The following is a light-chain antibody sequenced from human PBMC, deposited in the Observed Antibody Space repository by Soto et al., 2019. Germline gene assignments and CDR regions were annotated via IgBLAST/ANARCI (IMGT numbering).Light chain of an antibody. CDR2: GNS. CDR1: SSNIGAGYD. CDR3: QSYDSSVV. J-gene: IGLJ2*01. Sequence: QSVLTQPPSVSGAPGQRVTISCTGSSSNIGAGYDVHWYQQLPGTAPKLLIYGNSNRPSGVPDRFSGSKSGTSASLAITGLQAEDEAAYYCQSYDSSVVVGGGTKVTVL. V-gene: IGLV1-40*01.